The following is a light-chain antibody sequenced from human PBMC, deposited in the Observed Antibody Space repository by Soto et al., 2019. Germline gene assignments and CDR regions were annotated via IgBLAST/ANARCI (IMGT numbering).Light chain of an antibody. J-gene: IGLJ2*01. Sequence: QTVVSQEPSFSVSPGETVTLTCGLTSASVLTSYYPSWYQQTPGQAPRTLIYSTNIRSSGVPDRFSGSTLGNKAALTITGAQADDESDYYCALYVGSGTVVFGGGTQLTVL. CDR2: STN. V-gene: IGLV8-61*01. CDR1: SASVLTSYY. CDR3: ALYVGSGTVV.